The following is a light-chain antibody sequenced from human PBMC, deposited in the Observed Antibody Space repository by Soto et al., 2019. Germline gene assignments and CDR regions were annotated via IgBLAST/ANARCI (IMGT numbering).Light chain of an antibody. CDR1: QRISAY. J-gene: IGKJ5*01. V-gene: IGKV1-39*01. CDR2: AAT. Sequence: DIQMTQSPSSLYASVGDTVTITCRASQRISAYLTWYQQRPGKAPSLLIYAATRLNSGVPSRFSVSGSGTDFTLTISSLQPEDFATYYCQRSYRSISFGQGTRLEMK. CDR3: QRSYRSIS.